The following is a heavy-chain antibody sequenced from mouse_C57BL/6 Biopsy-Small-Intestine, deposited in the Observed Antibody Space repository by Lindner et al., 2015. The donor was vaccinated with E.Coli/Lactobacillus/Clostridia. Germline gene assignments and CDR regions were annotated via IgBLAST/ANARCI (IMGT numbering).Heavy chain of an antibody. CDR3: ARGALRYSYYYAMDY. D-gene: IGHD1-1*01. V-gene: IGHV1-80*01. Sequence: VQLQESGAELVKPGASVKISCKASGNAFSGYWLNWVKQRPGKGLEWIGQIYPGDGDTNYNGKFKGKATLTADKSSSTAYLQLSSLTSEDSAVYFCARGALRYSYYYAMDYWGQGTPVTVSS. CDR2: IYPGDGDT. J-gene: IGHJ4*01. CDR1: GNAFSGYW.